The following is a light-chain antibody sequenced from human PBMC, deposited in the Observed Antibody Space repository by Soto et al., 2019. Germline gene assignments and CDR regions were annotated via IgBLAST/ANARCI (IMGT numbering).Light chain of an antibody. CDR2: KAS. CDR1: QSIGDW. J-gene: IGKJ1*01. V-gene: IGKV1-5*03. CDR3: QQYNSYSRT. Sequence: DLQMTQSPSTLSASVGDRVTITCRASQSIGDWLAWYQQKPGKAPKLLIYKASSLESGVPSRFSGSGSGTEFTLTISSLQPDDFATYYCQQYNSYSRTFGQGTKVEIK.